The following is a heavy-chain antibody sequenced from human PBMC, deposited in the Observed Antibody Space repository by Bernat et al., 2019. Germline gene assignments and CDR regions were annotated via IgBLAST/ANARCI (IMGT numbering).Heavy chain of an antibody. D-gene: IGHD2-15*01. CDR3: ALLEGGSGGSCYSRYGMDV. CDR2: IDWDDDK. CDR1: GFSLSTSGMC. Sequence: QVTLRESGPALVKPTQTLTLTCTFSGFSLSTSGMCVSWIRQPPGKALEWLARIDWDDDKCYSTSLKTSLTISKDTSKNQVVLTMTNMEPVDTATYYCALLEGGSGGSCYSRYGMDVWGQGTTVTVSS. V-gene: IGHV2-70*15. J-gene: IGHJ6*02.